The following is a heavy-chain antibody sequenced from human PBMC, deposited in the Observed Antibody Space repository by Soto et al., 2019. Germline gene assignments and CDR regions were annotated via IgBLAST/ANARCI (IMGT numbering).Heavy chain of an antibody. D-gene: IGHD6-6*01. CDR2: IYYSGST. V-gene: IGHV4-31*03. CDR1: GGSISSGGYY. J-gene: IGHJ4*02. Sequence: SETLSLTCTVSGGSISSGGYYWSWIRQHPGKGLEWIGYIYYSGSTYYNPSLKSRVTISVDTSKNQFSLKLSSVTAADTAVYYCARHGYSSSYHFDYWGQGTLVTVSS. CDR3: ARHGYSSSYHFDY.